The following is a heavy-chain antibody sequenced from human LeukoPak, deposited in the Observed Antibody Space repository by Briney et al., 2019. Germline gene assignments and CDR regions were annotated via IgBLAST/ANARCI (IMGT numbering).Heavy chain of an antibody. CDR2: INSDGSST. Sequence: PGGSLRLSCAASGFTFSSYWMHWVRQAPGKGLVWVSRINSDGSSTSYADPVKGRFTNSRDNAKNTLYLQMSSLRAEDTAVYYCARDRVNCGGDCWGGYYYYYGMDVWGQGTTVTVSS. J-gene: IGHJ6*02. V-gene: IGHV3-74*01. D-gene: IGHD2-21*02. CDR3: ARDRVNCGGDCWGGYYYYYGMDV. CDR1: GFTFSSYW.